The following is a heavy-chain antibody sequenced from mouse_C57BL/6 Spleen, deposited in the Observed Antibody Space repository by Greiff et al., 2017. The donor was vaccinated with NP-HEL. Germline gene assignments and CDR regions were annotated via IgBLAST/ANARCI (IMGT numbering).Heavy chain of an antibody. CDR3: AKDSSGYQAMDY. CDR1: GFSLTSYG. J-gene: IGHJ4*01. CDR2: IWRGGST. D-gene: IGHD3-2*02. Sequence: VKLMESGPGLVQPSQSLSITCTVSGFSLTSYGVHWVRQSPGKGLEWLGVIWRGGSTDYNAAFMSRLSITKDNSKSQVFFKMNSLQADDTAIYYCAKDSSGYQAMDYWGQGTSVTVSS. V-gene: IGHV2-5*01.